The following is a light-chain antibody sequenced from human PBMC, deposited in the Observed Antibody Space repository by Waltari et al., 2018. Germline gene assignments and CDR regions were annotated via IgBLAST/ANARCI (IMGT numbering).Light chain of an antibody. J-gene: IGLJ2*01. CDR2: DVS. CDR1: SSDVGRYNW. Sequence: QSALTQPASVSGSPGQSIAISCTGTSSDVGRYNWVSWYQQNPGKAPKVLIFDVSNRPSGVSNGFSGSKSGNTASLTISGLQAEDEADYYCSSYTSRHTMLFGGGTKLTVL. V-gene: IGLV2-14*01. CDR3: SSYTSRHTML.